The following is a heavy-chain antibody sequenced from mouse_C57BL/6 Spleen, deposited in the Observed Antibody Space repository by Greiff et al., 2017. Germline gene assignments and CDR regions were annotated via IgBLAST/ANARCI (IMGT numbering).Heavy chain of an antibody. CDR1: GYAFSSYW. CDR2: IYPGDGDT. CDR3: ARSWDYYRNYNAMDY. J-gene: IGHJ4*01. D-gene: IGHD2-5*01. Sequence: VQLQQSGAELVKPGASVKISCKASGYAFSSYWMNWVKQRPGQGLEWIGQIYPGDGDTNYNGKFKGKATLTADKSSSTAYMQLSSLTSEDSAVYFCARSWDYYRNYNAMDYWGQGTSVTVSS. V-gene: IGHV1-80*01.